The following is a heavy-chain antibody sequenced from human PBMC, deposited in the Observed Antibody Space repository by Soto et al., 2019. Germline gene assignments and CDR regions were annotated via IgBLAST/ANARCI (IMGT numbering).Heavy chain of an antibody. CDR2: INHSGST. D-gene: IGHD3-10*01. CDR3: ARGRGGYGMDV. Sequence: SEPLSLTCAVYGGSFSGYYWSWIRQPPGKGLEWIGEINHSGSTNYNPSLKSRVTISVDTSKNQFSLKLSSVTAADTAVYYCARGRGGYGMDVWGQGTTVTVSS. J-gene: IGHJ6*02. V-gene: IGHV4-34*01. CDR1: GGSFSGYY.